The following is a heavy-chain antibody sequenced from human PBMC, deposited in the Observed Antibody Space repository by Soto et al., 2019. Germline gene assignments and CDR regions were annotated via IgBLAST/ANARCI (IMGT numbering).Heavy chain of an antibody. CDR1: GFTFSSYA. CDR2: ISGGGGNT. V-gene: IGHV3-23*01. CDR3: AKDRGAGGRFSGIAVAGIPS. Sequence: EVQLLESGGGLVQPGGSLRLSCAASGFTFSSYAMSWVRQTPRKGLEWVSGISGGGGNTYYADSVTGRFTISRDNSRNTLYLQMNSLRAADTAIYYCAKDRGAGGRFSGIAVAGIPSWGQGTLVTVSS. D-gene: IGHD6-19*01. J-gene: IGHJ5*02.